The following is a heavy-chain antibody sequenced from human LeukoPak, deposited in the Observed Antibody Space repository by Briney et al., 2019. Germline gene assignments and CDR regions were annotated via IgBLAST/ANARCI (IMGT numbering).Heavy chain of an antibody. CDR1: GGSFSGYY. CDR2: INHSGST. Sequence: SETLSLTCAVYGGSFSGYYWSWIRQPPGKGLEWIGEINHSGSTNYNPSLKSRVTISVDTSKNQFSLKLSSVTAADTAVYYCARSTFTNLGAAFDVWGQGTMVAVSS. CDR3: ARSTFTNLGAAFDV. V-gene: IGHV4-34*01. D-gene: IGHD2-8*01. J-gene: IGHJ3*01.